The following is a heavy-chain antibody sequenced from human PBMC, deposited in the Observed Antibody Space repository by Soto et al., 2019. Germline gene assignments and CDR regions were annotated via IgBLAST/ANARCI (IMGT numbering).Heavy chain of an antibody. Sequence: GESLKISCKGSGYSFTSYWIGWVRQMPGKGLEWMGIIYPGDSDTRYSPSFQGQVTISADKSISTAYLQWSSLKASDTAMYYCARRYYYGSGSFYYYDYGMDVWGQGTTVTVSS. V-gene: IGHV5-51*01. CDR3: ARRYYYGSGSFYYYDYGMDV. CDR2: IYPGDSDT. D-gene: IGHD3-10*01. CDR1: GYSFTSYW. J-gene: IGHJ6*02.